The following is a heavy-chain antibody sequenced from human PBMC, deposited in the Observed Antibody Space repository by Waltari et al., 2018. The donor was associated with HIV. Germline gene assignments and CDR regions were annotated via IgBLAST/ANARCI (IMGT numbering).Heavy chain of an antibody. CDR2: IYSGGSR. Sequence: EVQLVESGGGLIEPGGSLRPSCAASGLTVSSNYMSWVRQAPGKGLEWVSVIYSGGSRYYADSVKGRFTISRDNSKNTLSLHMNSLGPEDTAVYYCARDPRSSGYYGMDVWGQGTTVTVSS. CDR1: GLTVSSNY. V-gene: IGHV3-53*01. J-gene: IGHJ6*02. CDR3: ARDPRSSGYYGMDV. D-gene: IGHD1-26*01.